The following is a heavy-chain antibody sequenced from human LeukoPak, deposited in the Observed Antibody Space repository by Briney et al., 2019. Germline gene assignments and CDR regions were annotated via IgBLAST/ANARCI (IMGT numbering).Heavy chain of an antibody. J-gene: IGHJ4*02. D-gene: IGHD3-10*01. CDR2: IIPIFGTA. CDR1: GGTFSSYA. Sequence: SVKVSCKASGGTFSSYAISWVRQAPGQGLEWMGGIIPIFGTANYTQKFQGRVTMTTDTSTSTAYMELRSLRSDDTAVYYCARERSGSYLDNSHYFDYWGQGTLVTVSS. V-gene: IGHV1-69*05. CDR3: ARERSGSYLDNSHYFDY.